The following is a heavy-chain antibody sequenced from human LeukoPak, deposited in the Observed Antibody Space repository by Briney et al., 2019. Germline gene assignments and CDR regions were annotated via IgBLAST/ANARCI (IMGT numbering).Heavy chain of an antibody. V-gene: IGHV3-23*01. D-gene: IGHD3-10*01. CDR2: IRESGGST. CDR3: VKKYGSGVYYPFDY. CDR1: GFPFSTYA. Sequence: PGGSLRLSCAASGFPFSTYAMSWVRQAPGKGLKWVSGIRESGGSTYYADSVKGRFTISRDNSKNTLYLQMNSLRAEDTAVYYCVKKYGSGVYYPFDYWGQGTLVTVSS. J-gene: IGHJ4*02.